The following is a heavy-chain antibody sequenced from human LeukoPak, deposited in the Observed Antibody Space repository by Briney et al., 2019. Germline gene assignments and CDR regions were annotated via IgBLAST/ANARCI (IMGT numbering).Heavy chain of an antibody. CDR1: GGSISRTNW. CDR2: ISLSGRT. J-gene: IGHJ4*02. CDR3: SRESGAFSPFGY. D-gene: IGHD1-26*01. V-gene: IGHV4-4*02. Sequence: SETLSLTCDVSGGSISRTNWWSWVRQSPGQGLEWIGEISLSGRTNYNPSLQSRVTMSLDESKNQLSLDLASVTAADTAVYYCSRESGAFSPFGYWGQGTLVTVHS.